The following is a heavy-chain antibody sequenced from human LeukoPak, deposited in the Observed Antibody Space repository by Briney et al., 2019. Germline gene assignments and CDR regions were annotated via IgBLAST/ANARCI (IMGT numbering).Heavy chain of an antibody. J-gene: IGHJ5*02. CDR2: IYYSGST. CDR3: ARENYDSSGYYTNWFDP. Sequence: SETLSLTCAVSGGSISSYYWSWIRQPPGKGLEWIGYIYYSGSTNYNPSLKSRVTISVDTSKNQFSLKLSSVTAADTAVYYCARENYDSSGYYTNWFDPWGQGTLVTVSS. D-gene: IGHD3-22*01. V-gene: IGHV4-59*01. CDR1: GGSISSYY.